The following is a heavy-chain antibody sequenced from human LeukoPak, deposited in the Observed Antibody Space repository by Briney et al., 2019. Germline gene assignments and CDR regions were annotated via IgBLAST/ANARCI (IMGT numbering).Heavy chain of an antibody. CDR3: ARELPRIGGQTDASDI. J-gene: IGHJ3*02. V-gene: IGHV3-74*01. D-gene: IGHD3-16*01. Sequence: GRSLRLSCAVSGFTSSGDWMHWVRQAPGKGLVWVSRSKNDGSSTSYADSVKGRFTISRDNAKNTLYLQMNSLRAEDTAVYYCARELPRIGGQTDASDIWGQGTMVTVS. CDR1: GFTSSGDW. CDR2: SKNDGSST.